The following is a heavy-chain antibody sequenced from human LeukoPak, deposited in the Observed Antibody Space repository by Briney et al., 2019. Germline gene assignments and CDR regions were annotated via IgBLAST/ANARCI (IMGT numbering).Heavy chain of an antibody. J-gene: IGHJ6*02. CDR3: AKDSHSYGHGYYYYGMDV. CDR2: ISYDGSNK. CDR1: GFIFSSYG. V-gene: IGHV3-30*18. D-gene: IGHD5-18*01. Sequence: GGSLRLSCAASGFIFSSYGMHWVRQAPGKGLEWVAVISYDGSNKYYAGSVKGRFTISRDNSKNTLYLQMNSLRAEDTAVYYCAKDSHSYGHGYYYYGMDVWGQGTTVTVSS.